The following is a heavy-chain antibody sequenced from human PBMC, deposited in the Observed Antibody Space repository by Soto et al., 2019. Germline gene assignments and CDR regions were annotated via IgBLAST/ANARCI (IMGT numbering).Heavy chain of an antibody. CDR2: IYYTGST. J-gene: IGHJ4*02. V-gene: IGHV4-59*02. CDR1: GDSVIGHY. D-gene: IGHD6-13*01. Sequence: SETLSLTCSFSGDSVIGHYLTWIRQSPEKGLEWIGYIYYTGSTNYNPSLKSRVTISVDTSKNQFSLKLSSVTAADTAVYYCAREVLAAGYYFDYWGQGTLVTVSS. CDR3: AREVLAAGYYFDY.